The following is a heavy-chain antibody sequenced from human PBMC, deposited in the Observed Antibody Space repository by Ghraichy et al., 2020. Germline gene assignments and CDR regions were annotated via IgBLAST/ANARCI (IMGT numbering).Heavy chain of an antibody. D-gene: IGHD3-10*01. Sequence: GESLNISCKGSGYIFTTYWIGWARQMPGKGLERMGMIYPADSNTRYSPSFQGQVTMSADKSINTAYLQWSSLKASDSAMYYCATSHGAAYWGQGTLVTVSS. J-gene: IGHJ4*02. CDR3: ATSHGAAY. V-gene: IGHV5-51*01. CDR1: GYIFTTYW. CDR2: IYPADSNT.